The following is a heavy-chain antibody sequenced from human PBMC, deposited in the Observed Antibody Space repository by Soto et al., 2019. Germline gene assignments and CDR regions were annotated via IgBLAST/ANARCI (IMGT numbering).Heavy chain of an antibody. CDR3: AKSLSASPNSFFDY. J-gene: IGHJ4*02. D-gene: IGHD2-21*01. CDR1: GFPFSSYA. CDR2: ISGSGGLT. V-gene: IGHV3-23*01. Sequence: EMQLLVSGGGLVQPGGSLRLSCAASGFPFSSYAMSWVRQAPGKGLEWVSGISGSGGLTYYADSVKGRFTISRDNSKNTLYLQLNSLIADDTAVYYCAKSLSASPNSFFDYWGQGTLVSVSS.